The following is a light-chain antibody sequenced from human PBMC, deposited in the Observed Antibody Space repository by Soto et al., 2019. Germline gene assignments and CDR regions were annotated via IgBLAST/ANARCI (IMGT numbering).Light chain of an antibody. CDR2: EVT. V-gene: IGLV2-14*01. CDR3: SSFTNSILV. J-gene: IGLJ3*02. Sequence: QSALTQPASVSGSPGQSITISCTGTTSDVGSHNFVSWDQQLPGKAPKLLIYEVTNRPSGTSNRFSGSKSGNTASLTISGLQAEDAADYYCSSFTNSILVFGGGTKLTVL. CDR1: TSDVGSHNF.